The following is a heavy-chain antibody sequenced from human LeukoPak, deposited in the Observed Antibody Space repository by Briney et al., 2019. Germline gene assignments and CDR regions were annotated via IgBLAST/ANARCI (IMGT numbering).Heavy chain of an antibody. CDR2: ISYDGSNK. CDR1: GFTFSSYG. CDR3: ARAQTGYSSGWGAQYYYYYYMDV. J-gene: IGHJ6*03. Sequence: GGSLRLSCAASGFTFSSYGMHWVRQAPGKGLEWVAVISYDGSNKYYADSVKGRFTISRDNSKNTLYLQMNSLRAEDTAVYYCARAQTGYSSGWGAQYYYYYYMDVWGKGTTVTISS. V-gene: IGHV3-30*03. D-gene: IGHD6-19*01.